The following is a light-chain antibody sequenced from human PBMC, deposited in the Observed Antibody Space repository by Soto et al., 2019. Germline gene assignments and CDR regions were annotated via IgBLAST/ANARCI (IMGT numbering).Light chain of an antibody. CDR1: QSVSTN. CDR3: QQYHNWVT. V-gene: IGKV3D-15*01. CDR2: GAS. Sequence: ETVMTQSPATLSVSPGERATLSCRASQSVSTNLAWYQQKPGQAPRLLIYGASTRATGIPARFSGSGSGTEFTLSISSLQSEDFAVYYCQQYHNWVTFGGGTKVDIK. J-gene: IGKJ4*01.